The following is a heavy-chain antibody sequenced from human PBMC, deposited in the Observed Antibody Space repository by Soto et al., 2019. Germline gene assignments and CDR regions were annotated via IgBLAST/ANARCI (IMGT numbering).Heavy chain of an antibody. CDR3: AKDSYGSGTDYFYGMDV. D-gene: IGHD3-10*01. CDR2: ITGSGGTT. Sequence: SLRLSCAASGFTFSSYAMSWVRRAPGKGLEWVSVITGSGGTTYYEDSVKGRFTISRDNSKNTLYLQMNSLRAEDTAVYYCAKDSYGSGTDYFYGMDVRGQGTTVTVSS. V-gene: IGHV3-23*01. J-gene: IGHJ6*02. CDR1: GFTFSSYA.